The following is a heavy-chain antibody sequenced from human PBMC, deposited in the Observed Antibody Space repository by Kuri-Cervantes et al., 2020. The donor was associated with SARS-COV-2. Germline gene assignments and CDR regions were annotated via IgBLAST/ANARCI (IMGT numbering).Heavy chain of an antibody. V-gene: IGHV4-38-2*02. CDR3: ARVRYCSSTSCRLGWYFDL. Sequence: SGPTLVKPTQTLTLTCTFPGFSLSTSGVGVGWIRQPPGKALEWIGSIYHSGSTYYNPSLKSRVTISVDTSKNQFSLKLSSVTAADTAVYYCARVRYCSSTSCRLGWYFDLWGRGTLVTVSS. D-gene: IGHD2-2*01. CDR1: GFSLSTSGV. J-gene: IGHJ2*01. CDR2: IYHSGST.